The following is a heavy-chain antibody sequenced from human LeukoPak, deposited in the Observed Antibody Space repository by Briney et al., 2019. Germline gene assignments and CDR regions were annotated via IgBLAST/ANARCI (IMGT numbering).Heavy chain of an antibody. J-gene: IGHJ6*02. CDR2: ISYDGSNK. D-gene: IGHD2-2*01. Sequence: GGSLRLSCAASGFIFSSSAMNWVRQAPGKGLEGVAVISYDGSNKYYADSVKDRFTISRDNSKNTLYLQMNSLRAEDTAVYYCAREAMYGSTLYYYYGMYVWGQGTTDTVSS. CDR1: GFIFSSSA. CDR3: AREAMYGSTLYYYYGMYV. V-gene: IGHV3-30*04.